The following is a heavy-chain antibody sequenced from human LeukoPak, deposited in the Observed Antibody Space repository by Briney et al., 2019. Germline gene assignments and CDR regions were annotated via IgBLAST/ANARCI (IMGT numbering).Heavy chain of an antibody. D-gene: IGHD6-6*01. Sequence: PGGSLRLSCAASGFTFSSYAMHWVRQAPGKGLEWVAVISYDGGNKYYADSVKGRFTISRDNSKNTLYLQMNSLRAEDTAVYYCAGHIAARPFDYWGQGTLVTVSS. CDR2: ISYDGGNK. J-gene: IGHJ4*02. CDR1: GFTFSSYA. V-gene: IGHV3-30-3*01. CDR3: AGHIAARPFDY.